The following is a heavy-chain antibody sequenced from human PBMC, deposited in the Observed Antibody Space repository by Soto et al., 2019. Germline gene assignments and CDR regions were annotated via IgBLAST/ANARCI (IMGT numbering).Heavy chain of an antibody. D-gene: IGHD3-10*01. V-gene: IGHV1-8*01. CDR2: MNPNSGNT. CDR3: ARVSWSGYYGSGSYPSAVDY. CDR1: GYTFTSYD. J-gene: IGHJ4*02. Sequence: ASVKVSCKASGYTFTSYDINWVRQATGQGLEWMGWMNPNSGNTGYAQKFQGRVTMTRDTSISTAYMELRSLRSDDTAVYYCARVSWSGYYGSGSYPSAVDYSGQATLVTVSS.